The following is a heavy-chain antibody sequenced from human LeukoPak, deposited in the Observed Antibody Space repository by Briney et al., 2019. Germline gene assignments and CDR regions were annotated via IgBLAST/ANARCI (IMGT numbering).Heavy chain of an antibody. CDR1: GGTFSSYA. D-gene: IGHD6-19*01. J-gene: IGHJ4*02. CDR3: SIGQGIAVAGRTLAARPNYSRFDY. Sequence: GASVTVSCKASGGTFSSYAISWVRQAPGQGLEWMGGIIPIFGTANYAQKFQGRVTITTDESTSTAYMELSSLRSEDTAVYYCSIGQGIAVAGRTLAARPNYSRFDYWGQGTLVTVSS. CDR2: IIPIFGTA. V-gene: IGHV1-69*05.